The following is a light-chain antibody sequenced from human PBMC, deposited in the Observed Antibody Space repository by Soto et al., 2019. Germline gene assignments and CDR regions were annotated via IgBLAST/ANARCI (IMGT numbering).Light chain of an antibody. J-gene: IGKJ5*01. CDR3: QQLETYPLT. Sequence: AILVTQSPSSLSASVGDTVTITCRASQGISSAFAWYQQKPGKVPRLLIYDVFNLQSGDPSRFSGSGSGTDFTRTISRLQPEDFATYYCQQLETYPLTFGLGTRLEVK. CDR1: QGISSA. CDR2: DVF. V-gene: IGKV1-13*02.